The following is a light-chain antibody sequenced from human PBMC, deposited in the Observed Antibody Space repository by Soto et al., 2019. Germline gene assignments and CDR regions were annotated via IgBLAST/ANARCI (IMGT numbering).Light chain of an antibody. Sequence: VLTQFPVTLSLSPGERATLSCRASQNAHTSLDWYRQKPGQAPRLLIYDAFKRAAGIPARFSGAGSGTDFTLTIYSLEAEDSGIYYCQDRSNWPLFTFGGGTKVEIK. CDR1: QNAHTS. CDR3: QDRSNWPLFT. CDR2: DAF. V-gene: IGKV3-11*01. J-gene: IGKJ4*01.